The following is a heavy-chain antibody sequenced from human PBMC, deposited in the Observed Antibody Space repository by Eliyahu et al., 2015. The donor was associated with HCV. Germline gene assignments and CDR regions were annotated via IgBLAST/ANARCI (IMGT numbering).Heavy chain of an antibody. CDR2: ISSDSDDX. Sequence: EVKLVESGGGLVQPGRSLRXTXAXXGIPXYAFAMHWVRQAPGRGLEWVSTISSDSDDXAYADAVKGRFTISRDNAKNSLSLQMTRLRPEDTALYYCVKDFTSSGAWYSQEYGLDVWGQGTTVTVS. CDR3: VKDFTSSGAWYSQEYGLDV. J-gene: IGHJ6*02. D-gene: IGHD6-19*01. V-gene: IGHV3-9*01. CDR1: GIPXYAFA.